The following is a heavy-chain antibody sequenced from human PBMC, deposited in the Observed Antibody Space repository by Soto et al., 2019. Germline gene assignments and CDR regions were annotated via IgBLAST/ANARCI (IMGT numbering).Heavy chain of an antibody. Sequence: QVQLVQSGAEVRKPGSSVKVSCEASGGSFISYIFTWVRQAPGQGLEWMGRSIPIQGRADYALKFQDRVTITSDRSTQTCYMELRSLRPEDTALYYCAKSLVFGDHAYMDVWGKGTTVTVSS. CDR3: AKSLVFGDHAYMDV. D-gene: IGHD3-16*01. J-gene: IGHJ6*03. CDR1: GGSFISYI. V-gene: IGHV1-69*02. CDR2: SIPIQGRA.